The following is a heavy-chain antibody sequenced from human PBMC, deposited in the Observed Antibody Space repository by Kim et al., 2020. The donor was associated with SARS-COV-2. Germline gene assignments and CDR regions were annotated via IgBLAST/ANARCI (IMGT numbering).Heavy chain of an antibody. D-gene: IGHD4-17*01. Sequence: SETLSLTCTVSGGSISSYYWSWIRQPPGKGLEWIGYIYYSGSTNYNPSLKSRVTISVDTSKNQFSLKLSSVTAADTAVYYCARYDYGDYGARFDPWGQGTLVTVSS. V-gene: IGHV4-59*13. CDR2: IYYSGST. CDR3: ARYDYGDYGARFDP. J-gene: IGHJ5*02. CDR1: GGSISSYY.